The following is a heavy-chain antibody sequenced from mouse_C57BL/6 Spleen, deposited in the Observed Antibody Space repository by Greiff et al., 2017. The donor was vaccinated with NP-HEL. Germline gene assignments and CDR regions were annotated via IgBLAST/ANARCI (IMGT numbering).Heavy chain of an antibody. CDR1: GYAFSSSW. CDR2: IYPGDGDT. J-gene: IGHJ2*01. Sequence: QVQLQQSGPELVKPGASVKISCKASGYAFSSSWMNWVKQRPGKGLEWIGRIYPGDGDTNYNGKFKGKATLTADKSSSTAYMQLSSLTSEDSAVYFCARHHYSNYDFDYWGQGTTLTVSS. CDR3: ARHHYSNYDFDY. V-gene: IGHV1-82*01. D-gene: IGHD2-5*01.